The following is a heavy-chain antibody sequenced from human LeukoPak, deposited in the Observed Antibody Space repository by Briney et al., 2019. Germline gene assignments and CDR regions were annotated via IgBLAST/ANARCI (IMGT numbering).Heavy chain of an antibody. V-gene: IGHV4-34*01. CDR3: ARDHSFFQVDY. D-gene: IGHD5/OR15-5a*01. J-gene: IGHJ4*02. Sequence: SETLSLTCAVYGGSFSGYYWSWIRQPPGKGLEWIGEINHSGSTNYNPSLKSRVTISVDTSKNQFSLKLSSVTAADTAVYYCARDHSFFQVDYWGQGTLVTVSS. CDR1: GGSFSGYY. CDR2: INHSGST.